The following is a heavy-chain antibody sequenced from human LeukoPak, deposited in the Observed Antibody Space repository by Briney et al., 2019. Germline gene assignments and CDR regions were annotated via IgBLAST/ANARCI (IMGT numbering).Heavy chain of an antibody. CDR2: IYYSGST. Sequence: SQTLSLTCTVSGGSISSSRYFWGWIRQPPGKGLEWIGSIYYSGSTYYNPSLKSRVTTSVDTSKNQFSLKLSSVTAADTAVYYCARHETTVTVNFDYWGQGTLVTVSS. D-gene: IGHD4-17*01. CDR3: ARHETTVTVNFDY. CDR1: GGSISSSRYF. V-gene: IGHV4-39*01. J-gene: IGHJ4*02.